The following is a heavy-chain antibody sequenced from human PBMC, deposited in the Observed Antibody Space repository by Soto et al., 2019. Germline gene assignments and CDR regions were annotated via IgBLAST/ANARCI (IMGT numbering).Heavy chain of an antibody. CDR2: IYYSGST. D-gene: IGHD2-2*01. Sequence: SETLSLTCTVSGGSISSGGYYWSWIRQHPGKGLEWIGHIYYSGSTYYNPSLKSRVTISVDTSKNQFSLKLSSVTAADTAVYYCAGDGSSTANWIDPWGQGTLVTVSS. CDR1: GGSISSGGYY. V-gene: IGHV4-31*03. CDR3: AGDGSSTANWIDP. J-gene: IGHJ5*02.